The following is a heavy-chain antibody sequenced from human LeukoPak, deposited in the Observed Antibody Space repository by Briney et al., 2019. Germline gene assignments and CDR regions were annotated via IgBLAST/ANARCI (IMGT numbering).Heavy chain of an antibody. CDR3: ARAPYSGSYFRDAFDI. V-gene: IGHV4-34*01. CDR1: GGSFSGYY. D-gene: IGHD1-26*01. CDR2: INHSGST. J-gene: IGHJ3*02. Sequence: SETLSLTCAVYGGSFSGYYWSWIRQPPGKGLEWIGEINHSGSTNYNPSLKSRVTISVDTSKNQFSLKLSSVTAADTAVYYCARAPYSGSYFRDAFDIWGQGTMVTVSS.